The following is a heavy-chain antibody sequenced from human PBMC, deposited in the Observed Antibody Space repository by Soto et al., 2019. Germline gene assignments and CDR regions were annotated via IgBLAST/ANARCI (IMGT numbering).Heavy chain of an antibody. CDR2: FDPEDGET. V-gene: IGHV1-24*01. D-gene: IGHD3-22*01. CDR3: ATFHDSSGYYHFDY. J-gene: IGHJ4*02. CDR1: GYTLTELS. Sequence: ASVKVSCKVSGYTLTELSMHWVRQAPGKGLEWMGGFDPEDGETIYAQKFQGRVTMTEDTSTDTAYMELSSLRSEDTAVYYCATFHDSSGYYHFDYCGQGTLVTVSS.